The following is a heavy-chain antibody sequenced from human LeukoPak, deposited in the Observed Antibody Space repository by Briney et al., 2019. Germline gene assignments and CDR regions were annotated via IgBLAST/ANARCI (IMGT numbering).Heavy chain of an antibody. CDR1: GFTFDDYA. CDR2: ISWNSGSI. V-gene: IGHV3-9*01. CDR3: AKDDSSGWFGD. J-gene: IGHJ4*02. Sequence: GGSLRLSCAASGFTFDDYAMHWVRQAPGKGLEWVSGISWNSGSIGYADSVKGRFTISRDNAKNSLYLQMNSLRAEDTALYYCAKDDSSGWFGDWGQGTLVTVSS. D-gene: IGHD6-19*01.